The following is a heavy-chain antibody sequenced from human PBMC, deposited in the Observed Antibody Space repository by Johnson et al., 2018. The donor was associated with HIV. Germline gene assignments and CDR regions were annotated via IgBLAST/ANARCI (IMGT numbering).Heavy chain of an antibody. CDR3: ARQSATGGPFDI. CDR2: ISYDGSNK. CDR1: GFTFSSYA. V-gene: IGHV3-30-3*01. Sequence: VQLVESGGGVVQPGRSLRLSCAASGFTFSSYAMHWVRQAPGKGLEWVAVISYDGSNKYYADSVKGRFTISRDNSKNTLSLQMNSLTTEDTAIYYCARQSATGGPFDIWGQGTLVTVSS. D-gene: IGHD3-10*01. J-gene: IGHJ3*02.